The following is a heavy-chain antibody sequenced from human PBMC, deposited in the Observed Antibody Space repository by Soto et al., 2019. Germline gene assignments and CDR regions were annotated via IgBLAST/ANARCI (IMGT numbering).Heavy chain of an antibody. CDR1: GGTFSSYT. D-gene: IGHD6-19*01. Sequence: SVKVSCKASGGTFSSYTISWVRQAPGQGLEWMGRIIPILGIANYAQKFQGRVTITADKSTSTAYMELSSLRSEDTAVYYCARDRRGYSSGWYDAFDIWGQGTMVTVSS. CDR2: IIPILGIA. V-gene: IGHV1-69*04. J-gene: IGHJ3*02. CDR3: ARDRRGYSSGWYDAFDI.